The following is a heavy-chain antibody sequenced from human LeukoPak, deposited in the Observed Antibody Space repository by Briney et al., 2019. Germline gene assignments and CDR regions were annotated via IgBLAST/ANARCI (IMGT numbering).Heavy chain of an antibody. CDR2: ISYDGSNK. V-gene: IGHV3-30*18. Sequence: GGSLRLSCAASGFTFSSYGMHWVRQAPGKGLEWVAVISYDGSNKYYADSVKGRFTISRDNSKNTLYLQMNSLRAEDTAVYYCAKDPRDGLSYYFDYWGQGTLVTVSS. D-gene: IGHD2-21*02. J-gene: IGHJ4*02. CDR3: AKDPRDGLSYYFDY. CDR1: GFTFSSYG.